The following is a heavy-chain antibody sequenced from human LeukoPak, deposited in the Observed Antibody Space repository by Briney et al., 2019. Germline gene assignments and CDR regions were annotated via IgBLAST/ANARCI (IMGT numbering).Heavy chain of an antibody. V-gene: IGHV4-4*02. Sequence: SGTLSLTCAVSGGSIGSSNWWSWVRQPPGKGLEWIGEIYHSGSTNYNPSLKSRVTISVDKSKNQFSLKLSSVTAADTAVYYCARGDSSSWYSYFDYWGQGTLVTVSS. CDR3: ARGDSSSWYSYFDY. J-gene: IGHJ4*02. CDR2: IYHSGST. D-gene: IGHD6-13*01. CDR1: GGSIGSSNW.